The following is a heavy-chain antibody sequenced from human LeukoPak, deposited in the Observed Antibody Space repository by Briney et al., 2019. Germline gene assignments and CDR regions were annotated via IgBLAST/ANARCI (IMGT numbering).Heavy chain of an antibody. CDR1: GFTFSSYG. CDR2: ISYDGSNK. Sequence: GGSLRLSCAASGFTFSSYGMHWVRQAPGKGLEWVAVISYDGSNKYYADSVKGRFTISRDNSKNTLYLQMNSLRAEDTAVYYCAKDPDRAKSIVGATNDYWGQGTLVTVSS. J-gene: IGHJ4*02. V-gene: IGHV3-30*18. CDR3: AKDPDRAKSIVGATNDY. D-gene: IGHD1-26*01.